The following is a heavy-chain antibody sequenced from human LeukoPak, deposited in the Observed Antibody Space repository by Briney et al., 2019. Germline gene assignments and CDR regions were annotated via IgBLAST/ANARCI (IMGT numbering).Heavy chain of an antibody. CDR2: IEQDGSEK. Sequence: GGSLRLSCAASGFTFSNYWMTWVRQAPGKGLEWVANIEQDGSEKYYVDSVKGRFTISRDNAKNSLNLQMNSLRAEDTAVYYCARVASVLYYDSSGFGYYYYYMDVWGKGTTVTVSS. CDR3: ARVASVLYYDSSGFGYYYYYMDV. D-gene: IGHD3-22*01. CDR1: GFTFSNYW. J-gene: IGHJ6*03. V-gene: IGHV3-7*01.